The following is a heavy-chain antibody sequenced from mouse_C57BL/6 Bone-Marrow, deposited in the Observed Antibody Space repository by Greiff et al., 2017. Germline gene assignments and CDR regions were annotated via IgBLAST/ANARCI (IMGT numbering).Heavy chain of an antibody. CDR2: IHPSDSDT. CDR1: GYTFTSYW. V-gene: IGHV1-74*01. D-gene: IGHD1-1*01. CDR3: AVIYYYGSSCGEAMDY. Sequence: QVQLQQPGAELVKPGASVKVSCKASGYTFTSYWMHWVKQRPGQGLEWIGRIHPSDSDTNYNQKFNGKATLTVDKSSSTAYMQLSSLTTEDSAVYYCAVIYYYGSSCGEAMDYWGQGTSVTVSS. J-gene: IGHJ4*01.